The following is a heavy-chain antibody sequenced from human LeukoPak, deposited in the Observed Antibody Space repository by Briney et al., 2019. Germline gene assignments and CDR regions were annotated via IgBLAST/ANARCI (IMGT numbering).Heavy chain of an antibody. CDR2: MNPNSGNT. J-gene: IGHJ6*03. D-gene: IGHD3-22*01. CDR1: GYTFTSYD. CDR3: ARGLSYDSSGYYYYYYYYMDV. Sequence: ASVKVSCKASGYTFTSYDINWVRQATGQGLEWMGWMNPNSGNTGYAQKFQGRVTMTRNTSISTAYMELSSLRSEDTAVYYCARGLSYDSSGYYYYYYYYMDVWGKGTTVTVSS. V-gene: IGHV1-8*01.